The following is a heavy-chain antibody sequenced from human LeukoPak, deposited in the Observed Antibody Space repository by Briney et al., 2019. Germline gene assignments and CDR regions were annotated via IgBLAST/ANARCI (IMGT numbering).Heavy chain of an antibody. CDR3: ARLVDGIYTRLDS. Sequence: SETLSLTCTVSRGSLSPDHCAWIRQPPGKGLEWIGYIFYTGRARYNPSLESRVTLTVDMSKSQVSLKLRSVTAADTAIYYCARLVDGIYTRLDSWGQGTLVTVSS. CDR1: RGSLSPDH. V-gene: IGHV4-59*08. CDR2: IFYTGRA. J-gene: IGHJ4*02. D-gene: IGHD1-26*01.